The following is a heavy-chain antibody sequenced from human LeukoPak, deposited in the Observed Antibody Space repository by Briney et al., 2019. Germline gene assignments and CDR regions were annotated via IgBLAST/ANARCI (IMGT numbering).Heavy chain of an antibody. J-gene: IGHJ4*02. D-gene: IGHD1-26*01. V-gene: IGHV1-69*05. CDR1: GGTFSSYA. CDR3: ARASGGSYPFDY. Sequence: SVKVSCKASGGTFSSYAISWVRQAPGQGLEWVAWISLATGAPSYAQKFQGRVTLTTDTSTSTAYMELSSLRSEDTAVYYCARASGGSYPFDYWGQGTLVTVSS. CDR2: ISLATGAP.